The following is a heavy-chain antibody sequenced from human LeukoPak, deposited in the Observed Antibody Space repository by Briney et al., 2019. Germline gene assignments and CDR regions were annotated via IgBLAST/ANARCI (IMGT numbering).Heavy chain of an antibody. Sequence: PGGSLRLSCAASGFTFSSHGMSWVRQAPGKGLEWVSAISGSGGSTYYADSVKGRFTISRDNSKNTLYLQMNSLRAEDTAMYYCAKGSKAVLFTRDHYMDVWGKGTTVTISS. D-gene: IGHD6-19*01. J-gene: IGHJ6*03. V-gene: IGHV3-23*01. CDR1: GFTFSSHG. CDR3: AKGSKAVLFTRDHYMDV. CDR2: ISGSGGST.